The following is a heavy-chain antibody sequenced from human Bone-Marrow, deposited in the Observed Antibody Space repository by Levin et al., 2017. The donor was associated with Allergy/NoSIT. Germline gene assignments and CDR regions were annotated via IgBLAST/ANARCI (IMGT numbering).Heavy chain of an antibody. J-gene: IGHJ4*02. V-gene: IGHV3-53*01. D-gene: IGHD3-10*01. CDR3: ARGWFGELLSH. CDR2: IYSGGST. CDR1: GFTISSNY. Sequence: GGSLRLSCAASGFTISSNYMSWVRQAPGKGPEWVSVIYSGGSTYYADSVKGRFTISRDNSKNTLYLQMNSLRAEDTAVYYCARGWFGELLSHWGQGTLVTVSS.